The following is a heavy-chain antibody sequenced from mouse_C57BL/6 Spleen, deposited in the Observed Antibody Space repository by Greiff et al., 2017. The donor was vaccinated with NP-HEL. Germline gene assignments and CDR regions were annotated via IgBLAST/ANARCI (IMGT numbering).Heavy chain of an antibody. V-gene: IGHV5-16*01. CDR2: INYDGSST. Sequence: EVKLVESEGGLVQPGSSMKLSCTASGFTFSDYYMAWVRQVPEKGLEWVANINYDGSSTYYLDSLKSRFIISRDNAKNILYLQMSSLKSEDTATYYCARYYSNCYWYFDVWGTGTTVTVSS. CDR1: GFTFSDYY. J-gene: IGHJ1*03. CDR3: ARYYSNCYWYFDV. D-gene: IGHD2-5*01.